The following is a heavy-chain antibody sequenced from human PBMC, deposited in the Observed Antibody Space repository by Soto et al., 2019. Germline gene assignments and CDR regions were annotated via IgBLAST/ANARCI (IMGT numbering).Heavy chain of an antibody. J-gene: IGHJ4*02. D-gene: IGHD6-13*01. Sequence: EVQLVEAGGGLVQPGGSLRLSCAASGFTVSSNYMSWVRQPPGKGLEWVSLIYSDGSTNYADSVKGRVTISRDISTNTLYLQMNSLRADDTAVYYCARTDYSSSWYYFDYWGQGTLVTVSS. CDR3: ARTDYSSSWYYFDY. CDR2: IYSDGST. V-gene: IGHV3-66*01. CDR1: GFTVSSNY.